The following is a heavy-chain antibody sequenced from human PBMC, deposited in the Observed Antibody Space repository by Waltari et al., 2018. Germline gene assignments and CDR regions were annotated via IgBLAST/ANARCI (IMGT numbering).Heavy chain of an antibody. J-gene: IGHJ6*02. V-gene: IGHV5-51*01. Sequence: EVQLVQSGAEVKKPGESLEISCKASGYRFTSYWIGWVRQRPGKGLEGEGFTYPADPARQSSPAFQGQVTISADKSMSTAYLKWSSLRASDTAMYYCAMYAYGFYGGMDVWGQGTTVIVSS. CDR3: AMYAYGFYGGMDV. CDR1: GYRFTSYW. CDR2: TYPADPAR. D-gene: IGHD3-10*01.